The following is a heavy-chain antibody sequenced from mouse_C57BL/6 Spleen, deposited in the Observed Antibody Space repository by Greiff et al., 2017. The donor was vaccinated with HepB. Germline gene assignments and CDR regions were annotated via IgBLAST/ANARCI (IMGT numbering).Heavy chain of an antibody. J-gene: IGHJ3*01. CDR1: GFTFSDYG. CDR3: ARGPAY. CDR2: ISSGSSTI. V-gene: IGHV5-17*01. Sequence: EVQLQESGGGLVKPGGSLKLSCAASGFTFSDYGMHWVRQAPEKGLEWVAYISSGSSTIYYADTVKGRFTISRDNAKNTLFLQMTSLRSEDTAMYYCARGPAYWGQGTLVTVSA.